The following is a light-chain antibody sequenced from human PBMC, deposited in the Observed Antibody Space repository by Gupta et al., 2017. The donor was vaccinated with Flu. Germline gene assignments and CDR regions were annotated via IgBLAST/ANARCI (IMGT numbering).Light chain of an antibody. Sequence: QSALTHPASVSGSPGQSITISCTGTSSDVGGYNYVSWYQQHPGKVHKLMIYEVSNRPSGVSDRFSASKSGNTASLTISGLQAEDEADYYCSSFTTSSTLVFGGGTKVFVL. CDR2: EVS. V-gene: IGLV2-14*01. CDR1: SSDVGGYNY. J-gene: IGLJ3*02. CDR3: SSFTTSSTLV.